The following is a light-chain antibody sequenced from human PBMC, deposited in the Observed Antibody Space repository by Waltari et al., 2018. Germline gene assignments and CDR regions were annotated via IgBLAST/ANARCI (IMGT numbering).Light chain of an antibody. CDR2: RAS. Sequence: DIQMTQSPSSLSASVGDTVTITCRASQSIAGWLDWYQQKAGKAPKLLIYRASSLQGGVPSRFSGSGSGTEFTLIISSLQPEDSATYYCLQYISSPLTFGGGTKVEIK. CDR3: LQYISSPLT. J-gene: IGKJ4*01. V-gene: IGKV1-5*03. CDR1: QSIAGW.